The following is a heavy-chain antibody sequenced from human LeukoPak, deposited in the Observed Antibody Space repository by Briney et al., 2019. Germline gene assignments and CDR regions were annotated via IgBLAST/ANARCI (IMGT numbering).Heavy chain of an antibody. D-gene: IGHD4-23*01. J-gene: IGHJ4*02. CDR1: GLIFSNYA. V-gene: IGHV3-23*01. Sequence: GGSLRLSCAASGLIFSNYALSWVRQAPGKGLEWVSSITGSGAGTYYADSVRGRFTISRDNSKNTLYLLMNSLRAEDTAVYYCAKVVTDDYWGQGTLVTVSS. CDR2: ITGSGAGT. CDR3: AKVVTDDY.